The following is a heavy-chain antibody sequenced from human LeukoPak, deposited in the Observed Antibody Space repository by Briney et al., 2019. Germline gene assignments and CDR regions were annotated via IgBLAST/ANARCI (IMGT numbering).Heavy chain of an antibody. CDR3: AKGGVYSGSYLDD. Sequence: GGSLRLSCAASGFTFSSYVMSWVRQAPGMGLEWVSAISGSGGSTYYADSVKGRFTISRDNSKNTLYLQMNSLRAEDTAIYYCAKGGVYSGSYLDDCGQGTLVTVSS. CDR2: ISGSGGST. CDR1: GFTFSSYV. V-gene: IGHV3-23*01. J-gene: IGHJ4*02. D-gene: IGHD1-26*01.